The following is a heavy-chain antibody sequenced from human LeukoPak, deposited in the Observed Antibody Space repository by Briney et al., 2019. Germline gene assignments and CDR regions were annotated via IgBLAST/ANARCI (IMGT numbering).Heavy chain of an antibody. CDR1: GFTFSSYA. V-gene: IGHV3-30-3*02. CDR3: AKDIGGPIDY. J-gene: IGHJ4*02. CDR2: MSFDGTHI. D-gene: IGHD2-15*01. Sequence: GGSLRLSCAASGFTFSSYAMHWVRQAPGKGLEWVAVMSFDGTHIYYADSVKGRFTISRDNSKNTLYLQMNSLRAEDTAVYYCAKDIGGPIDYWGQGTLVTVSS.